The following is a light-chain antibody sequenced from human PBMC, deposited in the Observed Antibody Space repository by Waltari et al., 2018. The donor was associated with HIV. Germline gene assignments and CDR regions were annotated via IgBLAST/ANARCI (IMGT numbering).Light chain of an antibody. J-gene: IGLJ2*01. CDR2: KDS. CDR3: QSADKNIKSVV. CDR1: AWSKPF. V-gene: IGLV3-25*03. Sequence: SYQLTQPPSVSVSTGQTAGITCSGHAWSKPFVYWYQQKTAQAPSLIICKDSQSPSGVPERFSVSTSGTTVTLTITGVLAEDEAEYYCQSADKNIKSVVFGGGTKLTVL.